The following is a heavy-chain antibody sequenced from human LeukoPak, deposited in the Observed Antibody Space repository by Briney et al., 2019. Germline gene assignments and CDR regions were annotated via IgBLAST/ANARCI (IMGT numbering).Heavy chain of an antibody. D-gene: IGHD3-16*02. V-gene: IGHV5-51*01. Sequence: GESLKISCKVSGYSFINYWIGWVRQMPGKGLEWMGIFYPGDSHIRYSPSFQGHVTISADKSISTAFLHWSRLKASDTAIYFIAGPKDGGGGYQNWIVDYWGQGTLVTVSS. CDR2: FYPGDSHI. J-gene: IGHJ4*02. CDR1: GYSFINYW. CDR3: AGPKDGGGGYQNWIVDY.